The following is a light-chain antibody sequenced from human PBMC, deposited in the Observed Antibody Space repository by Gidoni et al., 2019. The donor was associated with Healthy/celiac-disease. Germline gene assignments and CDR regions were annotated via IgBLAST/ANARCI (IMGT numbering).Light chain of an antibody. Sequence: AIRMTQSPSSLSASVGDRVTITCRASPGIRNDLGWYQQKPGKAPKLLIYAASSLQSGVPSRFSGSGSGTDFTLTISSLQPEDFATYYCLQDYNYPPTFGQGTKVEIK. CDR2: AAS. CDR3: LQDYNYPPT. J-gene: IGKJ1*01. V-gene: IGKV1-6*01. CDR1: PGIRND.